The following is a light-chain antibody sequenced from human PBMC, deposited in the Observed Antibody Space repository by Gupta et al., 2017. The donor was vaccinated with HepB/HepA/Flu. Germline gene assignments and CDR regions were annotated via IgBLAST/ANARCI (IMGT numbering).Light chain of an antibody. Sequence: DLQMPQSHSTLSASVGDRVTITCRASQSISSWLAWYQQKPGKAPKLLIYKASSLESGVPSRFSGSGSGTEFTLTSSSLQPDDFATYYCQQYNSYSWTFGQGTKVEIK. CDR2: KAS. V-gene: IGKV1-5*03. J-gene: IGKJ1*01. CDR3: QQYNSYSWT. CDR1: QSISSW.